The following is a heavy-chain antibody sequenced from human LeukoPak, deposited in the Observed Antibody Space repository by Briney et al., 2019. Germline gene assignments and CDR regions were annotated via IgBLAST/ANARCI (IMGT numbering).Heavy chain of an antibody. CDR3: ARGRGTTSSNFDY. D-gene: IGHD2-2*01. CDR1: GYTFTGYY. CDR2: INPNNGGT. J-gene: IGHJ4*02. V-gene: IGHV1-2*02. Sequence: ASVKVSCKASGYTFTGYYMHWVRQAPGQGLEWMGWINPNNGGTNYAQKFQGRVTMTRDTSISTAYMELSRLTSDETAVYYCARGRGTTSSNFDYWGQGTLVTVSS.